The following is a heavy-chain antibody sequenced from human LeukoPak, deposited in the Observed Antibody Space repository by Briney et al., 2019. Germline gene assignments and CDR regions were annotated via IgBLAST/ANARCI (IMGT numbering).Heavy chain of an antibody. CDR1: GFTFDDYG. Sequence: GESLRLSCAASGFTFDDYGMSWVRQAPGKGLEWVSGITWNGGNTVYADSVKGRFTISRDNAKNSLYLQMNSLRAEDTALYYCARGAVAGTLDYFQHWGQGTLVTVSS. D-gene: IGHD6-19*01. J-gene: IGHJ1*01. CDR3: ARGAVAGTLDYFQH. CDR2: ITWNGGNT. V-gene: IGHV3-20*04.